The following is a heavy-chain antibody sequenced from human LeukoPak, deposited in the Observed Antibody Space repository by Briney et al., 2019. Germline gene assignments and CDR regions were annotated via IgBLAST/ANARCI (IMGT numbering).Heavy chain of an antibody. CDR2: IYSSGST. CDR1: GGSISSSY. J-gene: IGHJ6*03. CDR3: ASSYYYYMDV. Sequence: SETLSLTCTVSGGSISSSYWSWIRQPPGEGLEWIGYIYSSGSTTYNPSLKSRVTMSLDTSNNQVSLRLTSVTAADTAIYYCASSYYYYMDVWGTGTTVTVS. V-gene: IGHV4-59*01. D-gene: IGHD3-10*01.